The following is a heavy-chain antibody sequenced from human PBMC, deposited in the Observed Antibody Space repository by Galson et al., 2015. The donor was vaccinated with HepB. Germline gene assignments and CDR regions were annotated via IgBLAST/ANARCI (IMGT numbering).Heavy chain of an antibody. V-gene: IGHV3-21*01. CDR1: GFTFSSYS. D-gene: IGHD6-19*01. Sequence: SLRLSCAASGFTFSSYSMNWVRQAPGKGLEWVSSISSSSSYIYYADSVKGRFTISRDNAKNSLYLQMNSLRAEDTAVYYCARDHPAVAVAGTEAGSDYWGQGTLVTVSS. J-gene: IGHJ4*02. CDR2: ISSSSSYI. CDR3: ARDHPAVAVAGTEAGSDY.